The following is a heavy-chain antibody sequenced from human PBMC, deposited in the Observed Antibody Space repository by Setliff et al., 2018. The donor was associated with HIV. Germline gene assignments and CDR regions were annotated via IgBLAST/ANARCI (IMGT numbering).Heavy chain of an antibody. V-gene: IGHV1-69*05. CDR2: IIPMYGVA. Sequence: GASVTVSCKASGGTFSSYVISWVRQAPGQGPEWMGGIIPMYGVANYAQKFQGRVTITTDESTSTAYMDLRGLTPDDTGVYYCARVVLSAVPFPTVYWGQGTLVTVSS. J-gene: IGHJ4*02. CDR1: GGTFSSYV. CDR3: ARVVLSAVPFPTVY. D-gene: IGHD4-4*01.